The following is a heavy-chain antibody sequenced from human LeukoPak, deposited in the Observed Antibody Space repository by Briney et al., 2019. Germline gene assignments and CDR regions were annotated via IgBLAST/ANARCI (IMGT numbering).Heavy chain of an antibody. D-gene: IGHD3-10*01. CDR3: ARDPAMVRGVHYFDY. J-gene: IGHJ4*02. Sequence: ASVKVSCKASGYTFTSYYTHWVRQAPGQGLEWMGIINPSDGSTSYAQKFQGRVTISVDTSKNQFSLKLSSVTAADTAVYYCARDPAMVRGVHYFDYWGQGTLVTVSS. V-gene: IGHV1-46*01. CDR1: GYTFTSYY. CDR2: INPSDGST.